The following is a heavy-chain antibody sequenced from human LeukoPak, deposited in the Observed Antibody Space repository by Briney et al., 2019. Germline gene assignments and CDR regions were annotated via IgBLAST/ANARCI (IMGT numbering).Heavy chain of an antibody. V-gene: IGHV3-30-3*01. CDR3: ARDRSANSRVYYFDY. Sequence: GGSLRLSCAASGFTFNSYAMHWVRQAPGKGLEWVAIISYDESNKYYADSVKGRFTISRDNSKNTLFLQMNSLRAEDTAVYYYARDRSANSRVYYFDYWGQGTLVTVSS. CDR1: GFTFNSYA. CDR2: ISYDESNK. J-gene: IGHJ4*02. D-gene: IGHD6-6*01.